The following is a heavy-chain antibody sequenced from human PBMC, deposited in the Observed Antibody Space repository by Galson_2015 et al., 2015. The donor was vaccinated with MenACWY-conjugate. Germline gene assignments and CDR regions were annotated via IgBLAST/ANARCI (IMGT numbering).Heavy chain of an antibody. D-gene: IGHD5-18*01. CDR1: GFIFKEFY. J-gene: IGHJ6*02. CDR3: ARAMVISPSRIPYYYGMDV. CDR2: ISNSGGNK. V-gene: IGHV3-11*04. Sequence: SLRLSCAASGFIFKEFYMSWIRQAPGKGLEWVSHISNSGGNKYYADSVRGRFTISRDNAKNSLYLQMNSLRDEDTAVYYCARAMVISPSRIPYYYGMDVWGQGTTVTVSS.